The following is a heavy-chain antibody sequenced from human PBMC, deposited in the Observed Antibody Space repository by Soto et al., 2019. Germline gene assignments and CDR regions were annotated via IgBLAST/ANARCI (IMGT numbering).Heavy chain of an antibody. CDR3: ARVGAVEY. Sequence: EVQLVESGGGLVQPGGSLRLSCVVSGFTFSTYGMTWVRQAPGKGLEWVSYISSGASTVFYADSVKGRFTISRDDANHSLYLQMNSLGDEDTAVYYSARVGAVEYWGQGTLVTVSS. CDR1: GFTFSTYG. CDR2: ISSGASTV. J-gene: IGHJ4*02. D-gene: IGHD3-16*01. V-gene: IGHV3-48*02.